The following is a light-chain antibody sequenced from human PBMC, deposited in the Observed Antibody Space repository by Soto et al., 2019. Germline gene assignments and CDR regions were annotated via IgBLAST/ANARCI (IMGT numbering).Light chain of an antibody. CDR3: QQYGSSPQT. V-gene: IGKV3-20*01. J-gene: IGKJ1*01. CDR2: GAS. CDR1: QSVTSNY. Sequence: EIVLTQSPGTLSLSPGERATLSFRASQSVTSNYLAWYQQKPGQAPRFLIYGASSRATGIPDRFSGSGSGTDFTLTISSLEPEDFAVYYCQQYGSSPQTFGQGTKVDNK.